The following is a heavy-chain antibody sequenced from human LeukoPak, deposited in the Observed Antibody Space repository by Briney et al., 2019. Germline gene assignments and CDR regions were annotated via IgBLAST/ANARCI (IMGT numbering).Heavy chain of an antibody. D-gene: IGHD3-10*01. CDR2: VYSGGNT. V-gene: IGHV3-23*03. Sequence: GGSLRLSCAASGFSFSVYAMGWVRQAPGKGLECVSVVYSGGNTYYADSVKGRFTISRDNSENTLYLQMNNLRAEDTAVYYCARGGSGNYYSPVYYFDYWGQGTLVTVSS. J-gene: IGHJ4*02. CDR1: GFSFSVYA. CDR3: ARGGSGNYYSPVYYFDY.